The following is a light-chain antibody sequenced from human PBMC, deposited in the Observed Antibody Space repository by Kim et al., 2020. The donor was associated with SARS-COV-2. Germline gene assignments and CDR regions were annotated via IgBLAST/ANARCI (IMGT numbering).Light chain of an antibody. V-gene: IGLV3-21*04. CDR2: YDT. CDR3: QVWDGTSNQVI. CDR1: NIGSKT. J-gene: IGLJ2*01. Sequence: SYELTQPPSVSVAPGKTAIIPCGGDNIGSKTVDWYQQKPGQAPVLVIFYDTDRPLGIPDRFSGSKFGNTATLTIGRVEVGDEADYYCQVWDGTSNQVIFGGGTQLTVL.